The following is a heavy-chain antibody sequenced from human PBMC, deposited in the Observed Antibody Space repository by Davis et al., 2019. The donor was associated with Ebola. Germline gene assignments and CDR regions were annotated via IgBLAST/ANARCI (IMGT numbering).Heavy chain of an antibody. CDR2: IYHSGST. D-gene: IGHD3-22*01. V-gene: IGHV4-4*02. Sequence: MPSETLSLTCAVSGGSISSSNWWSWVRQPPGKGLEWIGEIYHSGSTNYNPSLKSRVTISVDKSKNQFPLKLSSVTAADTAVYYCARDYYDSSGYYLGGYWGQGTLVTVSS. CDR3: ARDYYDSSGYYLGGY. CDR1: GGSISSSNW. J-gene: IGHJ4*02.